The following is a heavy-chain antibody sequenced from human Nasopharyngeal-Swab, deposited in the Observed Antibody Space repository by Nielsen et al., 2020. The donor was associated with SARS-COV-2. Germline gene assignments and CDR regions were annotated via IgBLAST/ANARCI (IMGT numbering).Heavy chain of an antibody. Sequence: GGSLRLSCLASGFPFSTSTMSWVRQTPGKGLEWVSVISGGGDVTFYADSVKGRFAIFRDNSKNTLYLQMNSLRAEDTAVYYCAKDLFSWIAARPFTPVDYWGQGTLVTVSS. CDR3: AKDLFSWIAARPFTPVDY. J-gene: IGHJ4*02. D-gene: IGHD6-6*01. CDR2: ISGGGDVT. CDR1: GFPFSTST. V-gene: IGHV3-23*01.